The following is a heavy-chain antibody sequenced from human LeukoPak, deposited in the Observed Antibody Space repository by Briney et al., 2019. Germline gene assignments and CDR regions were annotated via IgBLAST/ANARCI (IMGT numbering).Heavy chain of an antibody. Sequence: GGSLRLSCAASGFTFSRSAMNWVRQAPGKGLEWVSSFSASGCTTYYADSVKGRFTISRDNSKNTLSVQMNSLRAEDTAVYYCAKANYSGSYYFDSWGQGTLVTVSS. CDR2: FSASGCTT. V-gene: IGHV3-23*01. D-gene: IGHD1-26*01. CDR3: AKANYSGSYYFDS. CDR1: GFTFSRSA. J-gene: IGHJ4*02.